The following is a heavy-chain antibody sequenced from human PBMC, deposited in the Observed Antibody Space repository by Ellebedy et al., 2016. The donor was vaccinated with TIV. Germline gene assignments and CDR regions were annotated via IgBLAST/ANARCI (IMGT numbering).Heavy chain of an antibody. J-gene: IGHJ4*02. CDR2: INPSGGRT. D-gene: IGHD6-19*01. CDR1: GYTCTSYY. CDR3: AIRYSSGWSLDY. Sequence: ASVKVSXKASGYTCTSYYMHWVRQAPGQGLEWMGIINPSGGRTSYAQKFQGRVTMTRDTSTSTVYMELSSLRSEDTAVYYCAIRYSSGWSLDYWGQGTLVTVSS. V-gene: IGHV1-46*01.